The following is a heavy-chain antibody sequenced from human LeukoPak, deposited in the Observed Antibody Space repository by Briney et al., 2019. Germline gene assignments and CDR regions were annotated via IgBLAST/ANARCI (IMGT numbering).Heavy chain of an antibody. CDR2: IRYDGSTE. J-gene: IGHJ4*02. V-gene: IGHV3-30*02. CDR3: AALHTGTFVDY. CDR1: GFRFSGYG. D-gene: IGHD4-17*01. Sequence: GGSLRLSCAASGFRFSGYGMHWVRQVPGKGLEWLAFIRYDGSTEFYTDSVKGRFAISRDNSKNTLSLQMNSLRTEDTAVYYCAALHTGTFVDYWGQGTLVTVSS.